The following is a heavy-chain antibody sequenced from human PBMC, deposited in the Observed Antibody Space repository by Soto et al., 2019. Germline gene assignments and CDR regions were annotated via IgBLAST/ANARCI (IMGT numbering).Heavy chain of an antibody. CDR3: ASIPPSAVGANSEVDY. Sequence: EVQLVESGGGLVQPGGSLSLSCAASGFTFSIYWMHWVRQAPGKGLVWVSRINGDGSSTSYADSVKGRFTISRDNAKNTLDLQMNSLRAEDTGVYYCASIPPSAVGANSEVDYWGQGILVTVSS. J-gene: IGHJ4*02. D-gene: IGHD1-26*01. CDR2: INGDGSST. V-gene: IGHV3-74*01. CDR1: GFTFSIYW.